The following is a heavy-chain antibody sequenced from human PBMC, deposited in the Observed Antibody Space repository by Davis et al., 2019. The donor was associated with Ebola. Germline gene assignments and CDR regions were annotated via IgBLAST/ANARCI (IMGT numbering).Heavy chain of an antibody. D-gene: IGHD2-21*01. J-gene: IGHJ4*02. V-gene: IGHV5-51*01. Sequence: KVSCKGSGYSFTSYWIGWVRQMPGKGLEWMGIIYPGDSDTRYSPSFQGQVTISAEKSISTAYLQWSSLKASDTAMYYCARQRGVVGFFDYWGQRTLVTVSS. CDR3: ARQRGVVGFFDY. CDR1: GYSFTSYW. CDR2: IYPGDSDT.